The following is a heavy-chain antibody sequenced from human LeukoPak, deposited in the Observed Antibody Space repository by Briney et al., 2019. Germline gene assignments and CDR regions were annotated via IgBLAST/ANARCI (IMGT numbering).Heavy chain of an antibody. CDR2: IYYSGST. V-gene: IGHV4-31*03. CDR1: GGSISSGGYY. J-gene: IGHJ4*02. D-gene: IGHD3-22*01. Sequence: SETLSLTCTVSGGSISSGGYYWSWIRQHPGKGLEWIGYIYYSGSTYYNPSLKSRVTISVDTSKNQFSLKLSSVTAADTAVYYCAGDGSGYYYKIDYWGQGTLVTVSS. CDR3: AGDGSGYYYKIDY.